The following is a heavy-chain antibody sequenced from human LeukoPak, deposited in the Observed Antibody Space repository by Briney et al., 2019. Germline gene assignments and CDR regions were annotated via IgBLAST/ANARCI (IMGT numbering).Heavy chain of an antibody. CDR3: PRPGCPGYYYGRDV. J-gene: IGHJ6*02. CDR2: IDWDDDK. CDR1: GFSLSTSGMC. D-gene: IGHD4/OR15-4a*01. Sequence: SGPALVKPTQTLTLTCTFSGFSLSTSGMCVSWIRQPPGKALEWLAVIDWDDDKYYSTSLKTRLTISKDTSKNQVVLTMTNMDPVDTPTYYCPRPGCPGYYYGRDVWAQGTTVPVSS. V-gene: IGHV2-70*13.